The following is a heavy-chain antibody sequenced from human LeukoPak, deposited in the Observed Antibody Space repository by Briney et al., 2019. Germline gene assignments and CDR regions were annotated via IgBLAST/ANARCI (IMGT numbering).Heavy chain of an antibody. CDR2: ISSSGSTI. V-gene: IGHV3-11*01. CDR3: ARVFTMVRGAKGAFDI. Sequence: LSLTCAVYGGSFSDYYMSWIRQAPGKGLEWVSYISSSGSTIYYADSVKGRFTISRDNAKNSLYLQMNSLRAEDTAVYYCARVFTMVRGAKGAFDIWGQGTMVTVSS. J-gene: IGHJ3*02. CDR1: GGSFSDYY. D-gene: IGHD3-10*01.